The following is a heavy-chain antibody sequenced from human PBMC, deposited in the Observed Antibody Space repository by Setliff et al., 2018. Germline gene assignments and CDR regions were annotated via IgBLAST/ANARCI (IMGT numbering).Heavy chain of an antibody. CDR2: ISAYTGNT. CDR3: SKLVRYCTTTACQGASGAEF. CDR1: GYTFSNYG. Sequence: ASVKVSCKASGYTFSNYGITWVRQAPGQGLEWMGWISAYTGNTKFAQKFQGRVTMTTDTSTSIAYLELRSLTSDDTAVYYCSKLVRYCTTTACQGASGAEFWGQGTLATVSS. V-gene: IGHV1-18*01. D-gene: IGHD2-8*01. J-gene: IGHJ4*02.